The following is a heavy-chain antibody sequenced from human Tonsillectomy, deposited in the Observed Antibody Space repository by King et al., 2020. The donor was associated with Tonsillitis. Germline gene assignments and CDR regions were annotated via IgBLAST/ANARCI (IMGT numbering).Heavy chain of an antibody. CDR3: VRGRRSAEWFGEILFYHYYMDV. J-gene: IGHJ6*03. CDR2: IIHSGRT. D-gene: IGHD3-10*01. V-gene: IGHV4-34*01. CDR1: GGSFSYHS. Sequence: VQLQQWGAGLLKPSQTLSLTCAVSGGSFSYHSWNWVRQFPGKGLEWIGEIIHSGRTNYNPSLKSRVTLLVDPSKNQVSLKVRLVTAADTAVYYCVRGRRSAEWFGEILFYHYYMDVWGRGTAITVSS.